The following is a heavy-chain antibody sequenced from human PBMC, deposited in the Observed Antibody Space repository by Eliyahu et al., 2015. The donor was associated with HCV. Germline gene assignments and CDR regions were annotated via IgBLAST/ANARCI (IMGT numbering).Heavy chain of an antibody. Sequence: QVQLVQSGAEVKKPGASVKVSCKASGYTFTSYYMHWVRQAPGTGPGWVGINQPSGGSTSYAQKFQGRVTMTRDTSTSTVYMELSSLRSEDTAVYYCARPSPIYSGSYLYYFDYWGQGTLVTVSS. CDR2: NQPSGGST. CDR3: ARPSPIYSGSYLYYFDY. D-gene: IGHD1-26*01. V-gene: IGHV1-46*01. J-gene: IGHJ4*02. CDR1: GYTFTSYY.